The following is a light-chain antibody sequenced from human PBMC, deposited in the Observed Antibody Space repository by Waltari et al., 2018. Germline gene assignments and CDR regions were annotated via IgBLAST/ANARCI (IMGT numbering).Light chain of an antibody. Sequence: EIVMTQTPLSRPVIPGGSASISCGSSQRVLDRDDGNTYLAWYMQKPGQSPQLRIYTLSYRAAGVPDRFSGSGSGTNFTLSITGVETEDVGLYYCMQRLEFPPTFGGGTKVELK. V-gene: IGKV2-40*01. CDR2: TLS. CDR1: QRVLDRDDGNTY. CDR3: MQRLEFPPT. J-gene: IGKJ4*01.